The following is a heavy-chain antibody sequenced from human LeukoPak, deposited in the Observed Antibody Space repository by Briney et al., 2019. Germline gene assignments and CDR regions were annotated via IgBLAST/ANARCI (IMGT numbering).Heavy chain of an antibody. CDR1: GGSISSYY. Sequence: SGTLSLTCTVSGGSISSYYWSWIRQPPGEGLEWIGYIYYSGSTNYNPSLKSRVTISVDTSKNQFSLKPSSVTAADTAVYYCARVAVAGTWAFDIWGQGTMVTVSS. CDR3: ARVAVAGTWAFDI. D-gene: IGHD6-19*01. V-gene: IGHV4-59*01. J-gene: IGHJ3*02. CDR2: IYYSGST.